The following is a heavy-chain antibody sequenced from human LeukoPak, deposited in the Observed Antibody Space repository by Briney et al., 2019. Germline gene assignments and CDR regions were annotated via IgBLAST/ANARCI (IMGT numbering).Heavy chain of an antibody. CDR2: VWYDGSNK. CDR3: ARVGYSGYDGFDY. V-gene: IGHV3-33*01. Sequence: GRSLRLSCAASGFTFSSYGMHWVRQAPGKGLEWVAVVWYDGSNKYYADSVKGRFTISRDNSKKTLYLQMGSLRPEDMAVYYCARVGYSGYDGFDYWGQGTLVSVSS. CDR1: GFTFSSYG. J-gene: IGHJ4*02. D-gene: IGHD5-12*01.